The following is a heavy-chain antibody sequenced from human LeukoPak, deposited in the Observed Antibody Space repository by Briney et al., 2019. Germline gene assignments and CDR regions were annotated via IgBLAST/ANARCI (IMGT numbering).Heavy chain of an antibody. CDR1: RGSISFHY. D-gene: IGHD3-22*01. V-gene: IGHV4-59*11. CDR2: IYYSGTT. J-gene: IGHJ3*02. CDR3: ARLLNNDGSGGPDTCDI. Sequence: SETLSLTCSVSRGSISFHYWSWVRQPPGKGLEWLGFIYYSGTTRYNPSLRGRVTMPTDTSKNYFSLKLSSVTAADTAVYYCARLLNNDGSGGPDTCDIWGEGTMVTVSS.